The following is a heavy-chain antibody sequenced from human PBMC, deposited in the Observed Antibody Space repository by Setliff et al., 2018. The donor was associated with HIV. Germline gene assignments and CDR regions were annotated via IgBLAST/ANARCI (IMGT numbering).Heavy chain of an antibody. J-gene: IGHJ4*02. CDR2: IYTSGST. Sequence: SETLSLTCTVSGGSISNLYWSWVRQPPGKGLEWIGYIYTSGSTNYNPSLRSRVTISIDTSKNQFSLKLNSVTAADTALYYCARLGRAIDRGGYSLRFDYWGQGTLVTVSS. CDR1: GGSISNLY. CDR3: ARLGRAIDRGGYSLRFDY. D-gene: IGHD3-22*01. V-gene: IGHV4-4*09.